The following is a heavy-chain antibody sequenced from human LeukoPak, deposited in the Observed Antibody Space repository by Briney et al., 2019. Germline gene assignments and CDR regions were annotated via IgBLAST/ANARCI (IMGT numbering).Heavy chain of an antibody. V-gene: IGHV4-4*07. CDR2: IYTSGST. J-gene: IGHJ5*02. CDR1: GGSISSYY. CDR3: ARRASSGYYNNWFDP. D-gene: IGHD3-22*01. Sequence: LSETLSLTCTVSGGSISSYYWSWIRQPAGKGLEWIGRIYTSGSTNYNPSLKSRVTISVDTSKNQFSLKLSSVTAADTAVYYCARRASSGYYNNWFDPWGQGTLVTVSS.